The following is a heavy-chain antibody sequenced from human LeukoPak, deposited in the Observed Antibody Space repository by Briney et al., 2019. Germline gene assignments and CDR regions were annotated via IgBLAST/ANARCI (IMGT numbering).Heavy chain of an antibody. D-gene: IGHD6-13*01. CDR1: GYSISSNYH. Sequence: SETLSLTCTVSGYSISSNYHWGWIRQPPGKGLEWIATIYHSGSTYYNPSLKSRVTISVDTSKNQFSLKMRSVTAADTAVYYCATKGIAAAGFDYWGQGTLVTVSS. CDR2: IYHSGST. CDR3: ATKGIAAAGFDY. V-gene: IGHV4-38-2*02. J-gene: IGHJ4*02.